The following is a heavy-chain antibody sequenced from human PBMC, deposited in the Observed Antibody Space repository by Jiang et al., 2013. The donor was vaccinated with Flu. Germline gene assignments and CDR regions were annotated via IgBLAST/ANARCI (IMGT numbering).Heavy chain of an antibody. Sequence: VQLLESGGGLVQTGGSLRLSCAASGFIFNNYAMSWVRQAPGKGLEWVSIISGSGGSIYYADSVKGRFTISRDNSKNTVYVQMNSLRAEDTAVYYCAKSVYSYDYFDYWGQGTLVTVSS. CDR2: ISGSGGSI. CDR3: AKSVYSYDYFDY. CDR1: GFIFNNYA. D-gene: IGHD5-18*01. J-gene: IGHJ4*02. V-gene: IGHV3-23*01.